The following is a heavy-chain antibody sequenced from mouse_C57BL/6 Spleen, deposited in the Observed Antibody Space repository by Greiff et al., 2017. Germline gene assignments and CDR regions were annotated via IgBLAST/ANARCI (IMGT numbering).Heavy chain of an antibody. V-gene: IGHV1-18*01. D-gene: IGHD1-1*01. CDR3: ARSWGSSPFAY. CDR2: INPNNGGT. J-gene: IGHJ3*01. Sequence: VQLQQSGPELVKPGASVKIPCKASGYTFTDYNMDWVKQSHGKSLEWIGDINPNNGGTIYNQKFKGKATLTVDKSSSTAYMELRSLTSEDTAVYYCARSWGSSPFAYWGQGTLVTVSA. CDR1: GYTFTDYN.